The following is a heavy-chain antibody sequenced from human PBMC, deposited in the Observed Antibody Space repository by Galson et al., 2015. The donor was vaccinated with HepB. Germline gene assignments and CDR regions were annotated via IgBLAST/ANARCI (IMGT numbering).Heavy chain of an antibody. V-gene: IGHV3-74*01. CDR1: GFTFSTSW. CDR2: TNGDGSST. J-gene: IGHJ4*02. D-gene: IGHD3/OR15-3a*01. Sequence: SLRLSCAASGFTFSTSWVHWVRQAPGKGLVWVSRTNGDGSSTSYADSVKGRFTISRDNAKNTLYLQMNSLRVEDTAVYYCARGGPLGTYYFDYWGQGILVTVSS. CDR3: ARGGPLGTYYFDY.